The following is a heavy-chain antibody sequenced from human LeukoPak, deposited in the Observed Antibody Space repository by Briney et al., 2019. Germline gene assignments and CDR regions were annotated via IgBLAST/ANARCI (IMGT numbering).Heavy chain of an antibody. D-gene: IGHD3-16*02. CDR1: GFTFSSYG. CDR3: AKDKSLGELSSYYFDY. CDR2: ISYDGSNK. V-gene: IGHV3-30*18. Sequence: GRSLRLSCAASGFTFSSYGMHWVRQAPGKGLEWVAVISYDGSNKYYADSVKGRFTISRDNSKNTLYLQMNSLRAEDTAVYYCAKDKSLGELSSYYFDYWGQGTLVTVSS. J-gene: IGHJ4*02.